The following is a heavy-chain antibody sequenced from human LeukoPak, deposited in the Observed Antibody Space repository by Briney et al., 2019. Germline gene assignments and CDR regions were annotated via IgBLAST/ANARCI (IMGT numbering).Heavy chain of an antibody. D-gene: IGHD3-3*01. CDR2: IIPIFGTA. J-gene: IGHJ5*02. CDR1: GGTFSSYA. V-gene: IGHV1-69*06. Sequence: ASVKVSCKASGGTFSSYAISWVRQAPGQGLEWMGGIIPIFGTANYAQKFQGRVTITADKSTSTAYMELSSLRSDDTAVYYCARDRSTIFGVVISSWFDPWGQGTLVTVSS. CDR3: ARDRSTIFGVVISSWFDP.